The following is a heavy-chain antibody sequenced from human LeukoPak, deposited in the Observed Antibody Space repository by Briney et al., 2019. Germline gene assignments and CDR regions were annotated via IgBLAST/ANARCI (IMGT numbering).Heavy chain of an antibody. CDR3: ARGRRDPRDCCGGSCRPDWFDP. D-gene: IGHD2-15*01. Sequence: SETLSLTCTVSGGSISSYYWSWIRQPPGKGLEWIGYIYYSGSTNYNPSLKSRVTISVDTSKNQFSLKLSSVTAADTAVYYCARGRRDPRDCCGGSCRPDWFDPWGQGTLVTVSS. CDR2: IYYSGST. V-gene: IGHV4-59*01. CDR1: GGSISSYY. J-gene: IGHJ5*02.